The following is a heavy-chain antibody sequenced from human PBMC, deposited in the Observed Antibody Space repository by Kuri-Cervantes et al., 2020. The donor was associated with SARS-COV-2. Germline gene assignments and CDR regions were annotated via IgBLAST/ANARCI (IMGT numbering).Heavy chain of an antibody. CDR2: ISAYNGNT. V-gene: IGHV1-18*01. J-gene: IGHJ4*02. Sequence: ASVKVSCKASGYTFTSYGISWVRQAPGQGLEWMGWISAYNGNTNYAQKLQGRVTMTEDTSTDTAYMELSSLRSEDTAVYYCARGVGREMLDRASFDYWGQGTLVTSPQ. CDR3: ARGVGREMLDRASFDY. CDR1: GYTFTSYG. D-gene: IGHD5-24*01.